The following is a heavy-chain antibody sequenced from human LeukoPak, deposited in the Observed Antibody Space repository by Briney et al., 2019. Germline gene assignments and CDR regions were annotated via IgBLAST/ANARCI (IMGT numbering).Heavy chain of an antibody. Sequence: GASVKVSCKASGYTFTGYYMHWVRQAPGQGLEWVGWINPNSGGTNYAQKFQGRVTMTRDRSISTAYMELRRLRSDDTAVYYCARGDWDVLLRSLNAYFDYWGQGTLVTVSS. CDR2: INPNSGGT. CDR3: ARGDWDVLLRSLNAYFDY. D-gene: IGHD3-10*01. J-gene: IGHJ4*02. V-gene: IGHV1-2*02. CDR1: GYTFTGYY.